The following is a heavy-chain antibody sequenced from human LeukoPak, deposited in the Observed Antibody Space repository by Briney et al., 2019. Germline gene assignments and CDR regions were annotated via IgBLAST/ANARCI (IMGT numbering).Heavy chain of an antibody. CDR2: ISAYNGNT. J-gene: IGHJ6*03. Sequence: ASVKVSCKASGYTFTSYGISWVRQAPGQGLEWMGWISAYNGNTNYAQKLQGRVTMTTDTSTSTAYMELRSLRSDDTAVYYCARGGLWFGELPWPYYMDVWGKGTTVTVSS. CDR3: ARGGLWFGELPWPYYMDV. CDR1: GYTFTSYG. D-gene: IGHD3-10*01. V-gene: IGHV1-18*01.